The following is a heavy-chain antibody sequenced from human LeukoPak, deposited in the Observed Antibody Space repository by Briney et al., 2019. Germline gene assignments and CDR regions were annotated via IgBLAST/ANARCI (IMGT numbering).Heavy chain of an antibody. CDR3: AREGPSAAAK. Sequence: SQTLSLTCTVPGGSISSGGYYWSWIRQPPGKGLEWIGYIYHSGSTYYNPSLKSRVTISVDRSKNQFSLKLSSVTAADTAVYYCAREGPSAAAKWGQGTLVTVSS. D-gene: IGHD6-13*01. CDR2: IYHSGST. J-gene: IGHJ4*02. CDR1: GGSISSGGYY. V-gene: IGHV4-30-2*01.